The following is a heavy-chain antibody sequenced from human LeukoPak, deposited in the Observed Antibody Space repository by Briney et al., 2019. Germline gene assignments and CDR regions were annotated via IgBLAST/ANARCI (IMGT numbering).Heavy chain of an antibody. V-gene: IGHV4-31*03. CDR3: ARDKNSSTWYWFDP. CDR2: IYYSGST. CDR1: GGSISSGGYY. J-gene: IGHJ5*02. Sequence: SETLSLTCTVSGGSISSGGYYWSWIRQHPGKGLEWIGYIYYSGSTYYNPSLKSRVTISVDTSKNQFSLKLSSVTAADTAVYYCARDKNSSTWYWFDPWGQGTLVTVSS. D-gene: IGHD6-13*01.